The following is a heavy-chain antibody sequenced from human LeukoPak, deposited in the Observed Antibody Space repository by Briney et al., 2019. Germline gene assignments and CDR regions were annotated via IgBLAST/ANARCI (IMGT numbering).Heavy chain of an antibody. CDR3: ARDYITMVRGVISYFDY. CDR1: GYTFTSYY. V-gene: IGHV1-46*01. CDR2: INPSGGST. D-gene: IGHD3-10*01. J-gene: IGHJ4*02. Sequence: ASVKVSCKASGYTFTSYYMHWVRQAPGQGLEWMGIINPSGGSTSYAQEFQGRVTMTRDTSTSTVYMELSSLRSEDTAVYYCARDYITMVRGVISYFDYWGQGTLVTVSS.